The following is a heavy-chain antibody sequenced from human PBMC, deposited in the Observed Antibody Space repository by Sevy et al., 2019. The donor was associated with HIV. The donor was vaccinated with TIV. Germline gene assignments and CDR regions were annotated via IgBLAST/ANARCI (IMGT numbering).Heavy chain of an antibody. CDR3: ARRDSSGWFELDP. D-gene: IGHD6-19*01. J-gene: IGHJ5*02. Sequence: GESLKISCKGSGYTFTNYWIGWVRQMPGKGLEWMGIIYPGDSDTRYSPSFQGQVTISADKSISTAYLQWRSLTASDTAMYYCARRDSSGWFELDPWGQGTLVTVSS. CDR1: GYTFTNYW. V-gene: IGHV5-51*01. CDR2: IYPGDSDT.